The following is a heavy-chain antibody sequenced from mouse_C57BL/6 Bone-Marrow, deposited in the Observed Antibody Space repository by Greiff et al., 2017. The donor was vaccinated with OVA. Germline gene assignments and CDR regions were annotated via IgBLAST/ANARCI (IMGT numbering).Heavy chain of an antibody. J-gene: IGHJ2*01. CDR3: ARDTVRGLGY. CDR1: GFTFSSYA. CDR2: ISDGGSYT. V-gene: IGHV5-4*01. Sequence: EVQLVESGGGLVKPGGSLKLSCAASGFTFSSYAMSWVRQTPEKRLEWVATISDGGSYTYYPDNVKGRFTISRDNAKNNLYLQMSHLKSEDTAMDYCARDTVRGLGYWGQGTTLTVSS. D-gene: IGHD1-1*01.